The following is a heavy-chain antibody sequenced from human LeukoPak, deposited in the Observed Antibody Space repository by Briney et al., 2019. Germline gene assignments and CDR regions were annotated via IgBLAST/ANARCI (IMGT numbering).Heavy chain of an antibody. D-gene: IGHD3-10*01. Sequence: PSETLSLTCTVSGGSISSINYHWGWIRQAPGKGLEWIGTINYPGSTYYNPSLKSRVTISVDTSKNQFSLGLSSVTVADTAIYYCTSDRRISWIYYWSQGTLVSVSS. CDR3: TSDRRISWIYY. J-gene: IGHJ4*02. CDR2: INYPGST. CDR1: GGSISSINYH. V-gene: IGHV4-39*01.